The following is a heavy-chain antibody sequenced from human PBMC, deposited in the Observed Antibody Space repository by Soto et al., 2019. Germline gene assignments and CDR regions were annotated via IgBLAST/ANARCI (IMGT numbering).Heavy chain of an antibody. V-gene: IGHV1-2*04. CDR1: GYTFTGYY. D-gene: IGHD2-15*01. CDR3: AREYAYCSGGSCFGNAFDI. J-gene: IGHJ3*02. CDR2: INPNSGGT. Sequence: ASVKVSCKASGYTFTGYYMHWVRQAPGQGLEWMGWINPNSGGTNYAQKFQGWVTMTRDTSISTAYMELSRLRSDDTAVYYCAREYAYCSGGSCFGNAFDIWGQGTMVTVSS.